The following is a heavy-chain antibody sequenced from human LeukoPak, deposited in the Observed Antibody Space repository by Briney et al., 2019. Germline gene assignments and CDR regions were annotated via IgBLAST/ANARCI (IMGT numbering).Heavy chain of an antibody. J-gene: IGHJ4*02. CDR3: AREATIEYFDY. CDR1: GGSFSGYY. Sequence: SETLSLTCAVYGGSFSGYYWSWIRQPPGKGLEWIGEINHSGSTNYNPSLKSRVTISVDTSKNHFSLKLSSVTAADTAVYYCAREATIEYFDYWGQGTLVTVSS. V-gene: IGHV4-34*01. D-gene: IGHD5-12*01. CDR2: INHSGST.